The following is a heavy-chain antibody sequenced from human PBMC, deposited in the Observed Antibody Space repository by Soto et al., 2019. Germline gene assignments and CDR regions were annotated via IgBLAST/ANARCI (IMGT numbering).Heavy chain of an antibody. J-gene: IGHJ4*02. CDR2: IDYRGNII. CDR1: GFGFSSFS. V-gene: IGHV3-21*01. Sequence: EVRLVESGGGLVKPGGSLRLSCAASGFGFSSFSMSWVRQAPGKGLEWVSSIDYRGNIINYADSVKGRFTISRDNARNSLFLQMNSLRADDTAVYFCVRAQVGTRWGYLDNWGQGILVIVSS. D-gene: IGHD7-27*01. CDR3: VRAQVGTRWGYLDN.